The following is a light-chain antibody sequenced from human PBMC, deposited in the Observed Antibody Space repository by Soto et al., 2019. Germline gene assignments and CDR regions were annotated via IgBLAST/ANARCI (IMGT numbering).Light chain of an antibody. CDR1: QSVRSF. CDR3: QQRSTWPLT. V-gene: IGKV3-11*01. CDR2: DAS. Sequence: EIVLTQSPATLSLSPGERATLSCRASQSVRSFLAWYQQKPGQAPRLLIYDASNRATGIPARFSGSGSGTDFSLTISSLEPEDLAVYYCQQRSTWPLTFGGGTKVDIK. J-gene: IGKJ4*01.